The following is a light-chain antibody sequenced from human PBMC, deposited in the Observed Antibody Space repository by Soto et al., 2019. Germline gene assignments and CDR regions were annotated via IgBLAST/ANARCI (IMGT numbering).Light chain of an antibody. J-gene: IGLJ2*01. Sequence: QSVLTQPPSVSGAPGQRVTISCIGSSSNIGAGYDVHWYQQLPGTAPKLLIYGNSNRPSGVPDRFSGSKSGTSASLAITGLQAEDEADYYCQSYDSSPHVVFGGGTKVTVL. CDR2: GNS. CDR3: QSYDSSPHVV. V-gene: IGLV1-40*01. CDR1: SSNIGAGYD.